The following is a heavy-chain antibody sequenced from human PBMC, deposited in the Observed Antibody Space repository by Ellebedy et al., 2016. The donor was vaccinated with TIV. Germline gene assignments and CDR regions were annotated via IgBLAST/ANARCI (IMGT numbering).Heavy chain of an antibody. D-gene: IGHD3-16*02. CDR3: ARNAGGVIVGYFDY. Sequence: GGSLRLXXAASGFTFSSYSMNWVRQAPGKGLEWVSSISSSSSYIYYADSVKGRFTISRDNAKNSLYLQMNSLRAEDTAVYYCARNAGGVIVGYFDYWGQGTLVTVSS. CDR1: GFTFSSYS. CDR2: ISSSSSYI. V-gene: IGHV3-21*01. J-gene: IGHJ4*02.